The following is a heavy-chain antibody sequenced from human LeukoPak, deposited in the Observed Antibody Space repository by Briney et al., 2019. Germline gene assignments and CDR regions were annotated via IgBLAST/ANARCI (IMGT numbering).Heavy chain of an antibody. J-gene: IGHJ3*02. V-gene: IGHV3-21*01. CDR2: ISSSSSYI. CDR3: ARGYSPIQDAFDI. Sequence: PGGSLRLSCAASGFTFSSYSMNWVRQAPGKGLEWVSSISSSSSYIYYADSVKGRFTISRDNAKNSLYLQMNSLRAEDTAVYYCARGYSPIQDAFDIWGQGTMVTVSS. D-gene: IGHD5-18*01. CDR1: GFTFSSYS.